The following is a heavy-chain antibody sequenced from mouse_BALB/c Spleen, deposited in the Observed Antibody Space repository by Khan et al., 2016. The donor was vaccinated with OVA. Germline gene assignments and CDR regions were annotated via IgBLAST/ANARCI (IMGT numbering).Heavy chain of an antibody. J-gene: IGHJ1*01. V-gene: IGHV14-3*02. CDR3: AHPTCVPRFFEV. CDR2: IAPANGNT. Sequence: EVQLQQSGAELVKPGASVRLSCTASGFNIKDTYIHWVKQRPEQGLEWIGRIAPANGNTKYDPKFQDKATITSDTSSNTSYLQLSSLTSEDTAVYYCAHPTCVPRFFEVWGDGTTVTISS. CDR1: GFNIKDTY.